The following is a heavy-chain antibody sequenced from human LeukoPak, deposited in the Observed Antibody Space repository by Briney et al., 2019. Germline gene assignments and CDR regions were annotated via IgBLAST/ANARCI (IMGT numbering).Heavy chain of an antibody. CDR3: ARDTSRDDFWSGYLDY. D-gene: IGHD3-3*01. V-gene: IGHV1-69*01. CDR2: IIPIFGTA. J-gene: IGHJ4*02. CDR1: GGTFSSYA. Sequence: SVKVSCKASGGTFSSYAFSWVRQAPGQGLEWMGGIIPIFGTANYAQKFHGRVTITAAESTSTAYMELSSPGSEATAVYYGARDTSRDDFWSGYLDYWGQGTLVTVSS.